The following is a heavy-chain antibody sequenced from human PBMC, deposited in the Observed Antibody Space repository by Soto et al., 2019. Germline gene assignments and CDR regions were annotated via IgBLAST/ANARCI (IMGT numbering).Heavy chain of an antibody. CDR3: ARDLRAVAGTKTYTYPQDYYYYGMDV. Sequence: GGSLRLSCAASGFTFSSYWMSWVRQAPGKGLEWVANIKQDGSEKYYVDSVKGRFTISRDNAKNSLYLQMNSLRAEDTAVYYCARDLRAVAGTKTYTYPQDYYYYGMDVWGQGTTVTVSS. J-gene: IGHJ6*02. CDR2: IKQDGSEK. V-gene: IGHV3-7*05. D-gene: IGHD6-19*01. CDR1: GFTFSSYW.